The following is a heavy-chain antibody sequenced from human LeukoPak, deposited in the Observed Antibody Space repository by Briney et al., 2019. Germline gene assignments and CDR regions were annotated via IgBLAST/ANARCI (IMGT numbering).Heavy chain of an antibody. CDR1: GFTFSSYE. J-gene: IGHJ3*02. D-gene: IGHD3-22*01. CDR3: AREMNGLSALYDSSGYYFFDAFDI. CDR2: INWNGGST. Sequence: PGGSLRLSCAASGFTFSSYEMNWVRQAPGKGLEWVSGINWNGGSTGYADSVKGRFTISRDNAKNSLYLQMNSLRAEDTALYYCAREMNGLSALYDSSGYYFFDAFDIWGQGTMVTVSS. V-gene: IGHV3-20*04.